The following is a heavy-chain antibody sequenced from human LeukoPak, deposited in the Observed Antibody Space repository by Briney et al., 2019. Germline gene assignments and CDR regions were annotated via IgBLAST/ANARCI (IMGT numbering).Heavy chain of an antibody. D-gene: IGHD3-16*02. Sequence: ASVKVSCKASGYTFTSYGIRWVRQAPGQGLEWMGWISAYNGNTNYAQKLQGRVTMTTDTSTSTAYMELRSLRSDDTAVYYCARDLQSEGLGELSPNWFDPWGQGTLVTVSS. CDR1: GYTFTSYG. V-gene: IGHV1-18*04. J-gene: IGHJ5*02. CDR3: ARDLQSEGLGELSPNWFDP. CDR2: ISAYNGNT.